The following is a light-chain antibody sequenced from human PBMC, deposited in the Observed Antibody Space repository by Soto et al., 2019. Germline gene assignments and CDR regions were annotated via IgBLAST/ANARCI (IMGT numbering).Light chain of an antibody. V-gene: IGKV3-20*01. CDR3: HQYSLSRT. CDR2: GTS. CDR1: QSIHSRY. Sequence: EIVLTQSPGTLSLSPGERATLSCRASQSIHSRYLAWYQQKPGQAPRLLIYGTSNRATGIPDRFSGSGSGTDFTLTISRLEPEDFAVYYCHQYSLSRTFGQGTKVEIK. J-gene: IGKJ1*01.